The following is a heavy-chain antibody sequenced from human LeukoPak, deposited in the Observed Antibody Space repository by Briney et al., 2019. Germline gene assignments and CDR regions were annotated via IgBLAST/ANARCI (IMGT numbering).Heavy chain of an antibody. CDR2: IYSSGST. Sequence: PSETLSLTCTVSGGSISSGSYYWRWIRQPAGKGLEWIGRIYSSGSTNYNPSLKSRVTISLDTSKNQFSLKLSSVTAADTAVYYCARVSGRFTWYFDLLGRGTLVTVSS. J-gene: IGHJ2*01. CDR3: ARVSGRFTWYFDL. V-gene: IGHV4-61*02. CDR1: GGSISSGSYY.